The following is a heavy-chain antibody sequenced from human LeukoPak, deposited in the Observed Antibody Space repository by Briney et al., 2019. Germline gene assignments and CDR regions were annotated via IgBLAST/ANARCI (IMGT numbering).Heavy chain of an antibody. D-gene: IGHD4-17*01. V-gene: IGHV1-8*01. J-gene: IGHJ1*01. Sequence: ASVYVSCKASGYTFTSYDINWVRQATGQGLEWMGWMNPNIGNTGYAQKIQGRVTMTRNPSISTAYMELSSLRSEDTAVYYCARPDYGDYAHFQHWGQGTLVTVSS. CDR1: GYTFTSYD. CDR3: ARPDYGDYAHFQH. CDR2: MNPNIGNT.